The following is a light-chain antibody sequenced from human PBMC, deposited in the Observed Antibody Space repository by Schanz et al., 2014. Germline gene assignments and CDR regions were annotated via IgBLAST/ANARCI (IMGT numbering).Light chain of an antibody. CDR3: SSYRSTTSLGV. Sequence: QSALTQPASVSGSPGQSITISCTGTTSDVGSYNFVSWYQQHPGKAPKLLVYEATKRPSGVSNRFSGSKSGNTASLTISGLQAEDEANYYCSSYRSTTSLGVFGGGTKLTVL. CDR2: EAT. V-gene: IGLV2-14*02. J-gene: IGLJ3*02. CDR1: TSDVGSYNF.